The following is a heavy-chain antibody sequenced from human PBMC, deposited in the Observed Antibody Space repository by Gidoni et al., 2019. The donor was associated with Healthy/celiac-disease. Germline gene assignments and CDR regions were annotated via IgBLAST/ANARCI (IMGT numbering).Heavy chain of an antibody. J-gene: IGHJ4*02. V-gene: IGHV3-49*05. CDR1: GFPFCDYA. Sequence: EVQLVESGGGLVKPGRSLRLSCTASGFPFCDYAISWFRQDPGKGLEWGGFIRSKAYGGTTEYAASVKGRFTISRDDSKSIAYLQMNSLKTEDTAVYYCTRLSPIPGIAAAGWSGPFDYWGQGTLVTVSS. CDR2: IRSKAYGGTT. D-gene: IGHD6-13*01. CDR3: TRLSPIPGIAAAGWSGPFDY.